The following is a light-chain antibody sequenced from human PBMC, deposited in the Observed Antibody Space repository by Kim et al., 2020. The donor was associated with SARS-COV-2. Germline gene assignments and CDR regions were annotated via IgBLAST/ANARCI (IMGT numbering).Light chain of an antibody. CDR1: LGVGSY. V-gene: IGKV3-11*01. Sequence: APLALSPGERAPLACRSSLGVGSYLPWYQQESDHVPGSLIYDASKRASSFPARFTGSRSGLAFTLTIGPLDPADFAVYYYQQRGNFGQGTRLEIK. CDR2: DAS. CDR3: QQRGN. J-gene: IGKJ5*01.